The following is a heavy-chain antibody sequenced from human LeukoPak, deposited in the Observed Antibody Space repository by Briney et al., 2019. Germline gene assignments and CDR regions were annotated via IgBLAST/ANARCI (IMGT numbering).Heavy chain of an antibody. CDR2: IYSSGST. CDR3: ARARNYYDSSGFYYEGDAFDI. CDR1: GGSISSYH. V-gene: IGHV4-59*01. Sequence: SETLSLTCTVSGGSISSYHWSWIRQPPGKGLECLGYIYSSGSTNYNPSLKSRVTISVDTSKNQFSLKLSSVTAADTAVYYCARARNYYDSSGFYYEGDAFDIWGQGTMVTVSS. J-gene: IGHJ3*02. D-gene: IGHD3-22*01.